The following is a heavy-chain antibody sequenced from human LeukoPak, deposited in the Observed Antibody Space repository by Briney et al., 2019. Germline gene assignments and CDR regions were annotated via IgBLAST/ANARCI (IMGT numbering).Heavy chain of an antibody. CDR2: IQSKTDGGTI. D-gene: IGHD2-2*01. Sequence: GGSLRLSRAASGFTFSNVWMSWVRQAPGKGLEWVGRIQSKTDGGTIDYAAPVKGRFSISRDDSKYTLYLQMNSLKTEDTAVYYCTTDPYCSSTSCYSFPSNWFDPWGQGTLVTVSS. V-gene: IGHV3-15*01. J-gene: IGHJ5*02. CDR3: TTDPYCSSTSCYSFPSNWFDP. CDR1: GFTFSNVW.